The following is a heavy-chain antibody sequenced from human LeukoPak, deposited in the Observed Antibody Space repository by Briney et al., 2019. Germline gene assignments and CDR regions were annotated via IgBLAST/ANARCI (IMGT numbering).Heavy chain of an antibody. V-gene: IGHV4-59*11. Sequence: SETLSLTCTVSGGSISSHYWSWIRQPPGKGLEWIGYIYYSGSTNYNPSLKSRVTISVDTSKNQFSLKLSSVTAADTAVYYCARGGIFVVVPPGDYGMDVWGQGTTVTVSS. CDR3: ARGGIFVVVPPGDYGMDV. CDR2: IYYSGST. CDR1: GGSISSHY. J-gene: IGHJ6*02. D-gene: IGHD3-3*02.